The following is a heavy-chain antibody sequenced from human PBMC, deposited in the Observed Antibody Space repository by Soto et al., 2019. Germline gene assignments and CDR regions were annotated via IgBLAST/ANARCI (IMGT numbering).Heavy chain of an antibody. CDR2: IWYDGSDK. V-gene: IGHV3-33*01. J-gene: IGHJ4*02. CDR1: GFTFSSYG. D-gene: IGHD1-26*01. CDR3: ATERRKEHLTLDY. Sequence: GGSLRLSCAASGFTFSSYGMHWVRQAPGKGLEWVAVIWYDGSDKYYGDSVKGRFTISRDNSKNTLYLQMNSLRAEDSAEYYGATERRKEHLTLDYWGQGTPVTVSS.